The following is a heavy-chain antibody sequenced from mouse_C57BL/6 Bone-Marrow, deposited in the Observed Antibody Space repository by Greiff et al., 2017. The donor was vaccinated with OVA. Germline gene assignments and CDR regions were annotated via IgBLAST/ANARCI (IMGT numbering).Heavy chain of an antibody. CDR3: ARRLYHGGFAY. CDR2: ISNGGGST. CDR1: GFTFSDYY. V-gene: IGHV5-12*01. Sequence: EVKVVESGGGLVQPGGSLKLSCAASGFTFSDYYMYWFRQTPEQRLEWVAYISNGGGSTYYPDTVKGRFTISRDNAKNTLYLQMSRLKSEDTAMYYCARRLYHGGFAYWGQGTLVTVSA. D-gene: IGHD2-1*01. J-gene: IGHJ3*01.